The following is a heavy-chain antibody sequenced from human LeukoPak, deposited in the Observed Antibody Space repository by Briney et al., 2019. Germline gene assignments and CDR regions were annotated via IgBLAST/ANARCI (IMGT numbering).Heavy chain of an antibody. CDR1: GYTFTGYY. CDR2: INPNSGGT. Sequence: VASVKVSCKASGYTFTGYYMHWVRQAPGQGLEWMGWINPNSGGTNYAQKFQGRVTMTRDTSISTAYMELSRLRSDDTAVYCCARGRITMVRGVISHYGMDVWGQGTTVTVSS. J-gene: IGHJ6*02. CDR3: ARGRITMVRGVISHYGMDV. V-gene: IGHV1-2*02. D-gene: IGHD3-10*01.